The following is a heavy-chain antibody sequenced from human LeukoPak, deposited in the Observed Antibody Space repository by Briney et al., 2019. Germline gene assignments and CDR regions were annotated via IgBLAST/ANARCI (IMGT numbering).Heavy chain of an antibody. CDR2: IYTSGST. CDR3: ARGRSRNYLYNWFDP. V-gene: IGHV4-4*07. CDR1: GGSISSYY. D-gene: IGHD1-7*01. Sequence: PSETLSLTRTVSGGSISSYYWSWIRQPAGKGLEWIGRIYTSGSTNYNPSLKSRVTMSVDTSKNQFSLKLSSVTAADTAVYYCARGRSRNYLYNWFDPWGQGTLVTVSS. J-gene: IGHJ5*02.